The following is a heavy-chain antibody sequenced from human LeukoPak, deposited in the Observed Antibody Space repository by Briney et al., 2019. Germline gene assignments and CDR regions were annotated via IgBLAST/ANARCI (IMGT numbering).Heavy chain of an antibody. CDR3: ARGPATGSYYLDY. CDR2: IYSGGGT. CDR1: GFTVSSNY. V-gene: IGHV3-53*01. J-gene: IGHJ4*02. Sequence: PGGPLRLSCAASGFTVSSNYMSWVRQAPGKGLEWVSVIYSGGGTYYADSVKGRFTISRDTSKNTLSLQTNSLRAEDTAVYYCARGPATGSYYLDYWGQGTLVTVSS. D-gene: IGHD1-26*01.